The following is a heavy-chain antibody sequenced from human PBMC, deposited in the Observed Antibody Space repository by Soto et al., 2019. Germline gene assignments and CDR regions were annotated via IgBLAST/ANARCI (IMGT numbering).Heavy chain of an antibody. CDR2: IYYSGST. D-gene: IGHD1-26*01. Sequence: PSETLSLTCTLSGRSISSYYWSWIRQPPGKGLEWIGYIYYSGSTNYNPSLKSRVTISVDTSKNQFSLKLSSVTAADTAVYYCARRYGSAIDYWGQGTLVTVSS. CDR1: GRSISSYY. V-gene: IGHV4-59*08. CDR3: ARRYGSAIDY. J-gene: IGHJ4*02.